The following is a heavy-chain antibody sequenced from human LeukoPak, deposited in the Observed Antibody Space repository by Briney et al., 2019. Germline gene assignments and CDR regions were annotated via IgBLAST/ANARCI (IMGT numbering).Heavy chain of an antibody. J-gene: IGHJ4*02. D-gene: IGHD6-19*01. CDR1: GYTFTGYY. CDR2: INPNSGGT. V-gene: IGHV1-2*02. CDR3: ARAGSGWFINAPYYFDY. Sequence: ASVKVSCKASGYTFTGYYMHWVRQAPGQGLEWMGWINPNSGGTNYAQKFQGRVTMTRDTSTSTAYMELRSLRSDDTAVYYCARAGSGWFINAPYYFDYWGQGTLVTVSS.